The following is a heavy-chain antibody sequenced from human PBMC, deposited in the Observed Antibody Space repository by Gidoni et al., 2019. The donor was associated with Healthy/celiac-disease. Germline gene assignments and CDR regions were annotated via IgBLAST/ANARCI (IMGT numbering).Heavy chain of an antibody. J-gene: IGHJ6*02. D-gene: IGHD3-3*01. Sequence: QVQLVQSGAEVKKPGSSVKVSCKASVGTFSSYAISWVRQAPGQGLEWMGGIIPIFGTANYAQKFQGRVTITADESTSTAYMELSSLRSEDTAVYYCASGIFLEWLGAIHIFYGMDVWGQGTTVTVSS. CDR3: ASGIFLEWLGAIHIFYGMDV. CDR1: VGTFSSYA. CDR2: IIPIFGTA. V-gene: IGHV1-69*01.